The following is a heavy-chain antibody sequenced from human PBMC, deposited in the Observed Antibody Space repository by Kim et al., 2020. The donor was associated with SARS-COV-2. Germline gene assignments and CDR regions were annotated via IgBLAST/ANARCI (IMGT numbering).Heavy chain of an antibody. Sequence: GGSLRLSCAASGFSFTDYAMSWVRQAPGKGLEWVSALSASGGSTYYADSVKGRFTISRDNPQNTVYLQMNSLRAEDTAVYYCAKDLKVCSGGSCYSGGWYSHHWGQGTLVTVSS. CDR1: GFSFTDYA. J-gene: IGHJ1*01. V-gene: IGHV3-23*01. CDR2: LSASGGST. D-gene: IGHD2-15*01. CDR3: AKDLKVCSGGSCYSGGWYSHH.